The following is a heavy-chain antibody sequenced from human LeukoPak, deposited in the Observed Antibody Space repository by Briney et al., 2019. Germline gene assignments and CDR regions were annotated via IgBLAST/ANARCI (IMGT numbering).Heavy chain of an antibody. CDR3: GRRGGGVGELSYMGAGDY. D-gene: IGHD3-16*02. Sequence: GGSLRLSCAASGFTFSSYSMNWVRQAPGKGLEWVSYTSSSSSTIYYADSVKGRFTISRDNAKNSLYLQMNSLRAEDTAVYYCGRRGGGVGELSYMGAGDYWGQGTLVTVS. V-gene: IGHV3-48*04. CDR2: TSSSSSTI. CDR1: GFTFSSYS. J-gene: IGHJ4*02.